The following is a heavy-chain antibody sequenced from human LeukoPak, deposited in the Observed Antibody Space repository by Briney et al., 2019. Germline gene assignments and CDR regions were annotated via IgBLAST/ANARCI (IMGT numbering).Heavy chain of an antibody. CDR2: ISSSSSTI. CDR1: GLTFSDYT. J-gene: IGHJ4*02. CDR3: ARQGFLGSIILD. V-gene: IGHV3-48*01. Sequence: GGSLRLSCAASGLTFSDYTMNWVRQAPGKRLEWVSYISSSSSTIYYADSVKGRFTISRDNAKNSLYLQMNSLRAEDTAVYYRARQGFLGSIILDWGQGTLVTVSS. D-gene: IGHD2-15*01.